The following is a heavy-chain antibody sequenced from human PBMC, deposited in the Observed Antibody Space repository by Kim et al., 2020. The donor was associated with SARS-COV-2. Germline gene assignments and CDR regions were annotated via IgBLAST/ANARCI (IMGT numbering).Heavy chain of an antibody. Sequence: GGSLRLSCAASGFTFSSYAMNWVRQAPGKGLEWVSSISGGAGTTYYADSVKGRFTISRDNSKNTLHLQMNSLRADDTAVYYCAKDLYPGIAVVGGFDYWGQGTLLTVSS. V-gene: IGHV3-23*01. D-gene: IGHD6-19*01. CDR2: ISGGAGTT. CDR3: AKDLYPGIAVVGGFDY. CDR1: GFTFSSYA. J-gene: IGHJ4*02.